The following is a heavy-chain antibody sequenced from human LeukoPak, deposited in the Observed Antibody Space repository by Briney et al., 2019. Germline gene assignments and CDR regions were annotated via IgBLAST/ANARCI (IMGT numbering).Heavy chain of an antibody. CDR2: ISSGGSTI. V-gene: IGHV3-11*01. D-gene: IGHD1-26*01. CDR1: GFTFSDYY. CDR3: GKAQSGSYYRSGLDY. J-gene: IGHJ4*02. Sequence: GGSLRLSCAASGFTFSDYYMSWIRQAPGKGLEWVSYISSGGSTIYYADSVKGRFTISRDNAKNSLYLQMSSLRAEDTAVYYCGKAQSGSYYRSGLDYWGQGTLVTVSS.